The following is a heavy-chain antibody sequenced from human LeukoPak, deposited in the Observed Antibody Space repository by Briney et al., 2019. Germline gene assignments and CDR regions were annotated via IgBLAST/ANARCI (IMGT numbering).Heavy chain of an antibody. D-gene: IGHD3-3*01. CDR3: ARNPLRFMALDV. Sequence: SETLSLTCTVSGGSISSYYWSWIRQPPGKGLEWIGYIYYSGSTNYNPSLKSRVTISVDTSKNQFSLKLSSVTAADTAVYYCARNPLRFMALDVWGKGTTVTVSS. CDR1: GGSISSYY. V-gene: IGHV4-59*01. J-gene: IGHJ6*04. CDR2: IYYSGST.